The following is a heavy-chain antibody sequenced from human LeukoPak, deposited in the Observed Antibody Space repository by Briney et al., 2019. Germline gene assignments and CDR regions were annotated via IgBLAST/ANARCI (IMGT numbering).Heavy chain of an antibody. CDR1: GGSISSYY. Sequence: PSETLSLTCTVSGGSISSYYWSWIRQPPGKGLEWIGFISYSGSTNYNPSLKSRVTISVDTSKNQFSLKLSSVTAADTAVYYCARGATILWSQSGLLDYWGQGTLVTVSS. CDR3: ARGATILWSQSGLLDY. J-gene: IGHJ4*02. D-gene: IGHD5-24*01. V-gene: IGHV4-59*01. CDR2: ISYSGST.